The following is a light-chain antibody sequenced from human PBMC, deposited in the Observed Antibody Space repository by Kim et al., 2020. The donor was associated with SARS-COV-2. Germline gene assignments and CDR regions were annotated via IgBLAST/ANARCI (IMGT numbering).Light chain of an antibody. J-gene: IGLJ3*02. V-gene: IGLV1-40*01. Sequence: QSVLTQPPSVSGAPGQRVTISCTWSSSNIGADYDIHWYQHLPGTAPKLLIYGNTNRPSGVPDRFSGSRSGISASLAITGLQAEDEADYYCQSYDASLDPWVFGGGTKLTVL. CDR2: GNT. CDR1: SSNIGADYD. CDR3: QSYDASLDPWV.